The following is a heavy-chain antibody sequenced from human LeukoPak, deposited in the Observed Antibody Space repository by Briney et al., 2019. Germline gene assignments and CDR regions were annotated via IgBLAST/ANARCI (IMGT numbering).Heavy chain of an antibody. J-gene: IGHJ4*02. CDR2: INSDGSST. CDR3: ARTGLGLYSFDY. CDR1: GFTFSNYW. D-gene: IGHD3/OR15-3a*01. Sequence: GGSLRLSCAASGFTFSNYWMHWVRQAPGKGLVWVSRINSDGSSTNYADSVKGRFTISRDNAKNSVYLQMNGLRLEDTAVYYCARTGLGLYSFDYWGQGIQVPISS. V-gene: IGHV3-74*01.